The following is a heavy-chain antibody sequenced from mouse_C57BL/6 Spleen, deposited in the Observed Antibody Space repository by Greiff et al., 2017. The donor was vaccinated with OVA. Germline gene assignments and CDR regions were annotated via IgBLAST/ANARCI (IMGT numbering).Heavy chain of an antibody. CDR2: LDPSDSYT. V-gene: IGHV1-69*01. D-gene: IGHD1-1*01. CDR1: GYTFTSYW. Sequence: QVQLQQPGAELVMPGASVKLSCKASGYTFTSYWMHWVKQRPGQGLEWIGELDPSDSYTNYNQKFKGKSTLTADKSSSTAYMQLSSLTSEDTAVYYCARLVATYNAMGYWGQGTSVSASS. J-gene: IGHJ4*01. CDR3: ARLVATYNAMGY.